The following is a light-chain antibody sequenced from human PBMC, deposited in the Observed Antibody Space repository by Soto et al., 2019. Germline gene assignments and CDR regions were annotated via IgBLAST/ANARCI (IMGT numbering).Light chain of an antibody. Sequence: EIVMTQSPATLSVSPGERATLSCRASQSVSSNLAWYHQKPGQPPRLLIYDASTRATGLPARFSGSGSGTECTLTISSLQSEDFGVYFCQQYKDWLSFGGGTKVELK. CDR1: QSVSSN. CDR3: QQYKDWLS. J-gene: IGKJ4*01. CDR2: DAS. V-gene: IGKV3-15*01.